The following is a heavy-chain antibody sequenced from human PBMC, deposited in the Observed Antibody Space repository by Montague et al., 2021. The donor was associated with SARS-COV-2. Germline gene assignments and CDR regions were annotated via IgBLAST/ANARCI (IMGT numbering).Heavy chain of an antibody. Sequence: TLSLTCLFHRRANNSGAHDQSGIRQLAAKGLDWIRRMYVAGRTRYSPSLESRVTMSIDTAKGQFSLKLSSVTAADTGVYYCVGDAYNPLDGNWGQGILVTVSS. CDR3: VGDAYNPLDGN. D-gene: IGHD2-21*01. J-gene: IGHJ4*02. CDR2: MYVAGRT. V-gene: IGHV4-61*02. CDR1: RRANNSGAHD.